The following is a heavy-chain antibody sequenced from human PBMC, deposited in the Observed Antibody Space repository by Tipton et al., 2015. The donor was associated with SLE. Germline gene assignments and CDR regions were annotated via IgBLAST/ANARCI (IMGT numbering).Heavy chain of an antibody. CDR2: IYYSGTT. CDR3: ARREMVPGFGEIGLFDY. Sequence: LRLSCTVSGGSISRSSHSWDWIRQPPGKGLEWIGSIYYSGTTYYNPSLKSRVTISVDTSKNQFSLKLSSVTAADTAVYYCARREMVPGFGEIGLFDYWGQGTLVTVSS. J-gene: IGHJ4*02. V-gene: IGHV4-39*01. CDR1: GGSISRSSHS. D-gene: IGHD3-10*01.